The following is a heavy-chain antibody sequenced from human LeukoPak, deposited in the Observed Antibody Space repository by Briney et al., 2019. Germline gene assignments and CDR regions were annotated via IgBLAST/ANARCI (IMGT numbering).Heavy chain of an antibody. D-gene: IGHD6-19*01. CDR3: ARTSGYFDY. V-gene: IGHV6-1*01. Sequence: SQTLSVTCVISGDSVSSKSAAWNWIRQSPSRGLEGLGRTCYRSKWFNDYAVSVKGRITINPDTSKNQFSLQLNSVTPEDTAVYFCARTSGYFDYWGQGTLVTVSS. CDR2: TCYRSKWFN. J-gene: IGHJ4*02. CDR1: GDSVSSKSAA.